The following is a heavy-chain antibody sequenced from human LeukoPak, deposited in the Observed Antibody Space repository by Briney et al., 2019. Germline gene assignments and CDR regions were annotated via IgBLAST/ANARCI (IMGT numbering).Heavy chain of an antibody. CDR1: GFSFSNYW. D-gene: IGHD1-26*01. Sequence: GGSLRLSCVASGFSFSNYWMHWVRQVPGEGLVWVSRINNDGSSTTYADSVEGRFTISRDNAKNTVYLQMNSLRAEDTAVYYCARGGGGNFDYWGQGTLVTVSS. CDR3: ARGGGGNFDY. V-gene: IGHV3-74*03. CDR2: INNDGSST. J-gene: IGHJ4*02.